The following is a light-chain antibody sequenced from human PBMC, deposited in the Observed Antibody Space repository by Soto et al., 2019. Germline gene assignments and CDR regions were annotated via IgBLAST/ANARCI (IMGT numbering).Light chain of an antibody. CDR2: AAS. J-gene: IGKJ4*01. CDR3: QQANSFPLT. V-gene: IGKV1-12*01. CDR1: QGISSW. Sequence: SQRTHTSTSLSPHLGERDTITWRASQGISSWLAWYQQKPGKAPKLLIYAASSLQSGVPSRFSGSGSGTDFTLTISSLQPEDFATYYCQQANSFPLTFGGGTKVDIK.